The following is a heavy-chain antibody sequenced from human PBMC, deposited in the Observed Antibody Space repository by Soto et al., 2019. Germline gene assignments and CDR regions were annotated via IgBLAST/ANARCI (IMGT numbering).Heavy chain of an antibody. J-gene: IGHJ6*02. D-gene: IGHD1-1*01. CDR1: GYTFSTYA. V-gene: IGHV1-3*01. CDR2: INGGNGHT. CDR3: ARGKGMEENYYYYGMDV. Sequence: ASVKVSCKASGYTFSTYALHWVRQAPGQGLEWMGWINGGNGHTRYSQKFKDRVTISRDTPASTAYMELSGLRSEDTAVYYCARGKGMEENYYYYGMDVWGQGTTVTISS.